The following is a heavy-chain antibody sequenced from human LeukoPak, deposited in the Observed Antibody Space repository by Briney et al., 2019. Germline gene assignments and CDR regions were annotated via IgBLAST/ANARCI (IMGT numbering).Heavy chain of an antibody. J-gene: IGHJ4*02. V-gene: IGHV4-31*03. D-gene: IGHD6-19*01. CDR1: GGSISSGGYY. CDR2: IYYSGST. Sequence: PSETLSLTCTVSGGSISSGGYYWSWIRQHPGKGLEWIGYIYYSGSTYYNPSLKSRVTISVDTSKNQFSLKLSSVTAADTAVYYCARLMAVAGTLSFFDYWGQGILVTVSS. CDR3: ARLMAVAGTLSFFDY.